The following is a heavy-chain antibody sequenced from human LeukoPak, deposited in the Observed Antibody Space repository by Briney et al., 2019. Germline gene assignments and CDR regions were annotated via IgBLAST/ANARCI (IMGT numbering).Heavy chain of an antibody. V-gene: IGHV1-18*04. J-gene: IGHJ6*04. CDR1: GYTFTSYG. D-gene: IGHD3-10*01. CDR3: AKSQGIWFGELLSDYHYYGMDV. Sequence: ASVKVSCKASGYTFTSYGISWVRQAPGQGLEWMGWISAYNGNTNYAQKLQGRVTMTTDTSTSTAYMELRSLRSDDTAVYYCAKSQGIWFGELLSDYHYYGMDVWGKGTTVTVSS. CDR2: ISAYNGNT.